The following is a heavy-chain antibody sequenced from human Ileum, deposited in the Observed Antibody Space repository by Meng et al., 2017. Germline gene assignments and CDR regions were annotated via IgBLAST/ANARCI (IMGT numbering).Heavy chain of an antibody. CDR3: ARTPLYSGSYYFDP. J-gene: IGHJ4*02. V-gene: IGHV4-61*03. CDR1: GDSVSSDNYY. Sequence: QVRLQESCPGLVRPSETLSLTCTVSGDSVSSDNYYWSWIRQPPGKGLEWIGYVYYSGHTDCNPSLKSRLSISIDTSKNHFSLKLSSVTAADTAVYYCARTPLYSGSYYFDPWGQGALVTVSS. CDR2: VYYSGHT. D-gene: IGHD1-26*01.